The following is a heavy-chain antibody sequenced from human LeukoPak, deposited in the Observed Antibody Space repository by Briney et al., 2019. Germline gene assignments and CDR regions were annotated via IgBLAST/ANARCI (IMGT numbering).Heavy chain of an antibody. CDR2: INPNSGDT. D-gene: IGHD4-11*01. J-gene: IGHJ6*03. Sequence: ASVKVSCKASGYTFTGYYVHWVRQAPGQGLEWMGRINPNSGDTKHAQNFQGRVTMTRDTSITTAYMELSGLTSDDTAVYYCVRDSSILSGDYYYMDVWAKGTTVTVSS. CDR3: VRDSSILSGDYYYMDV. CDR1: GYTFTGYY. V-gene: IGHV1-2*06.